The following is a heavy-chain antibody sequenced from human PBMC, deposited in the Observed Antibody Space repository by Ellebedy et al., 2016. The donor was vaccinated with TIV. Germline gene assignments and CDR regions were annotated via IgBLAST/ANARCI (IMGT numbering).Heavy chain of an antibody. CDR2: VNSVSTSM. Sequence: GESLKISCSVSGFPFSSYNMNWIRQAPGKGLEVVSAVNSVSTSMFYADSVKGRFTVSRDNAKHSLYLQMNNLRAEDTAVYYCARDGHSYDSGSYSVYGMDVWGQGTTVTVSS. D-gene: IGHD3-10*01. CDR3: ARDGHSYDSGSYSVYGMDV. CDR1: GFPFSSYN. J-gene: IGHJ6*02. V-gene: IGHV3-21*01.